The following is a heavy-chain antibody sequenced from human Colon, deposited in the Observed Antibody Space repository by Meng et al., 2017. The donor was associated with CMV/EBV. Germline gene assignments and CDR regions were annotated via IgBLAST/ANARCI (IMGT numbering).Heavy chain of an antibody. Sequence: AASGFTFNSYAMSWVRQAPGKGLEWISGISGSGVNTYYAGSVKGRCTISRDNSKNTLYLKMSSLRAEDTAVYYCAKKSSAWYEDIWGHGTLVTVSS. D-gene: IGHD6-19*01. CDR1: GFTFNSYA. CDR2: ISGSGVNT. CDR3: AKKSSAWYEDI. J-gene: IGHJ4*01. V-gene: IGHV3-23*01.